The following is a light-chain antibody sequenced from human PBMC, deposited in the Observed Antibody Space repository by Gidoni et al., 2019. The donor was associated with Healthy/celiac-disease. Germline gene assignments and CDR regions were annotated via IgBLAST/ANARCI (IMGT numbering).Light chain of an antibody. CDR3: QQYGSSPL. Sequence: EIVLTHSPGTLALSPGDRATLSCRASRSVSSSYLAWYQQKPGQAPRPLIYGASSRATGIPDRFSGSGSGTDFTLTISRLEPEDFAVYYCQQYGSSPLFGPGTKVDIK. J-gene: IGKJ3*01. V-gene: IGKV3-20*01. CDR2: GAS. CDR1: RSVSSSY.